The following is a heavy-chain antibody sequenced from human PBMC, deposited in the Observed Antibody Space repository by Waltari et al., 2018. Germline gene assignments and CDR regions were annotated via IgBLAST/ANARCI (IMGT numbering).Heavy chain of an antibody. V-gene: IGHV1-69*05. CDR2: IIPIFGTA. CDR1: GGTFSSYA. J-gene: IGHJ3*02. CDR3: ARSQQPDPRNDAFDI. Sequence: QVQLVQSGAWVKKPGSSVKVSCKGSGGTFSSYAISWVRHAPGQGLEWMGGIIPIFGTANYAQKFQGRVTITTDESTSTAYMELSSLRSEDTAVYYCARSQQPDPRNDAFDIWGQGTMVTVSS. D-gene: IGHD2-2*01.